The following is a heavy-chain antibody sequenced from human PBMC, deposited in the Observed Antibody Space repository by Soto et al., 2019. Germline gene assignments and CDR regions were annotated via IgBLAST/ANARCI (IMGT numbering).Heavy chain of an antibody. V-gene: IGHV3-23*01. Sequence: GGSLRLSCAASGFTFSSYAMSWVRQAPGKGLEWVSEISGNGGNTHYVDSVKGRFTISRDHSKNTLYLQMNSLRAEDTAVYYCAKGSKDIVLVPAAIWGYYFDYWGQGTLVTVSS. CDR1: GFTFSSYA. CDR3: AKGSKDIVLVPAAIWGYYFDY. CDR2: ISGNGGNT. D-gene: IGHD2-2*01. J-gene: IGHJ4*02.